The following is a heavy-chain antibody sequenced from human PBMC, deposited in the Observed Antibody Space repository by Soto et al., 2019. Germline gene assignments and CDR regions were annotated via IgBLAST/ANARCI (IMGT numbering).Heavy chain of an antibody. D-gene: IGHD1-26*01. CDR1: RGSITSSY. J-gene: IGHJ4*02. Sequence: LSLTSSFSRGSITSSYWTWIRQPPGKTLEWIGYVYHSWTTTCNPSLKSRVSISVDTSKNQFSLRLNSVIAADTAVYYCARDMPYGAGSLAGCDYWGQGIMVTVSS. CDR2: VYHSWTT. V-gene: IGHV4-59*01. CDR3: ARDMPYGAGSLAGCDY.